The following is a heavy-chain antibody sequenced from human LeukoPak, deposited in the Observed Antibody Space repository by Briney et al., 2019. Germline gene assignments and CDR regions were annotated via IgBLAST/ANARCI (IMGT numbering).Heavy chain of an antibody. Sequence: ASVKVSCKASGYTFTGYYMHWVRQAPGQGLEWMGGFDPEDGETIYAQKFQGRVTMTEDTSTDTAYMELSSLRSEDTAVYYCATVGGDYAFDYWGQGTLVTVSS. V-gene: IGHV1-24*01. CDR3: ATVGGDYAFDY. J-gene: IGHJ4*02. CDR2: FDPEDGET. D-gene: IGHD4-17*01. CDR1: GYTFTGYY.